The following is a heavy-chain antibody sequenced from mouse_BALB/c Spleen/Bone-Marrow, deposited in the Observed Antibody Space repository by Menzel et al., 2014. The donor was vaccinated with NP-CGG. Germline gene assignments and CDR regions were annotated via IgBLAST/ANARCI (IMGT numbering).Heavy chain of an antibody. Sequence: EVQRVESGPDLVKPSQSLSLTCTVTGYSITSDYAWNWIRQFPGNKLEWMGYISYSGSTSYNPSLKSRISITRDTSKNQFFLQLNSVSTEDTATYYCGRQFAFWGQGTLVTFSA. J-gene: IGHJ3*01. CDR2: ISYSGST. CDR3: GRQFAF. CDR1: GYSITSDYA. V-gene: IGHV3-2*02.